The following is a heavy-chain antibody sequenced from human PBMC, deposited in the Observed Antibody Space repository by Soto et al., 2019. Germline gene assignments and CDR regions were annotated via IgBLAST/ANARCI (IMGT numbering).Heavy chain of an antibody. D-gene: IGHD3-22*01. CDR1: GGTFSSYA. Sequence: ASVKVSCKASGGTFSSYAISWVRQAPGQGLEWMGGIIPIFGTANYAQKFQGSVTITAHESTSTAYMELSSLRSEDTAVYYCARVWDYDSSGYFFYFGQGHLVTFSS. CDR3: ARVWDYDSSGYFFY. CDR2: IIPIFGTA. V-gene: IGHV1-69*13. J-gene: IGHJ4*02.